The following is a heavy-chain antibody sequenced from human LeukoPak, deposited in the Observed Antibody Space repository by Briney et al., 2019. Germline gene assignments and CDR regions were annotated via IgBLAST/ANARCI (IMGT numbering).Heavy chain of an antibody. CDR1: GGSSSNYY. D-gene: IGHD5-18*01. CDR3: ARRVFRRGYSYGYYFDY. CDR2: INHSGST. Sequence: SETLSLTCVLYGGSSSNYYWSWIRQPPGKGLEWIGEINHSGSTNYNPSLKSRVTISVDTSKNQFSLKLSSVTAADTAVYYCARRVFRRGYSYGYYFDYWGQGTLVTVSS. V-gene: IGHV4-34*01. J-gene: IGHJ4*02.